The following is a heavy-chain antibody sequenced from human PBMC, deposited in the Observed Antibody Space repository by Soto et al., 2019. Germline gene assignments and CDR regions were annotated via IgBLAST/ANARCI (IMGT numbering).Heavy chain of an antibody. CDR3: ARVLGETTVLFDY. CDR2: IYYSGST. Sequence: QVQLQESGPGLVKPSQTLSLTCTVSGGSISSGDYYWSWIRQPPGKGLEWIGYIYYSGSTYYNPSLKSRVTISVDTSKNQFSLRLSSVTAADTAVYYCARVLGETTVLFDYWGQGTLVTVSS. V-gene: IGHV4-30-4*01. J-gene: IGHJ4*02. CDR1: GGSISSGDYY. D-gene: IGHD4-4*01.